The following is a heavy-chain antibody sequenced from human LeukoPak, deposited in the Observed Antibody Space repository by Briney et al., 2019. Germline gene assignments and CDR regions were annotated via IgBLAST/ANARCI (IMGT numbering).Heavy chain of an antibody. CDR1: GFTFSSHW. Sequence: GGSLRLSCAASGFTFSSHWMHWVRQAPGKGLVWVSRINTDGSSTSYADFVKGRFTISRDNAKNTVYLQMNSLRAEDTAVYYCARDQSPSRLFYYMDVWGKGTTVTVSS. CDR2: INTDGSST. J-gene: IGHJ6*03. V-gene: IGHV3-74*01. CDR3: ARDQSPSRLFYYMDV. D-gene: IGHD6-25*01.